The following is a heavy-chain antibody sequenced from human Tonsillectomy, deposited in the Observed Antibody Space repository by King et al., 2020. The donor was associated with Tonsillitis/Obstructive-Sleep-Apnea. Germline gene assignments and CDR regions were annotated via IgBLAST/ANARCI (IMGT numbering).Heavy chain of an antibody. CDR2: IKSKSKGETT. CDR1: GFTFSNAW. J-gene: IGHJ3*01. CDR3: AKDWGSGTYYVRAFDV. D-gene: IGHD1-26*01. Sequence: DVQLVESGGGLVKPGGSLRLSCAASGFTFSNAWMSWVRQAPGKGPEWVGRIKSKSKGETTDYTAPVRGRFTISRDDSKNTLFLQMNSLKTDDTAVYYCAKDWGSGTYYVRAFDVWGLGTMVTVSS. V-gene: IGHV3-15*01.